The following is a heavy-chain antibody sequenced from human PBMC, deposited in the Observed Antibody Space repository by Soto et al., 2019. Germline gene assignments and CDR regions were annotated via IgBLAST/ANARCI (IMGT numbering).Heavy chain of an antibody. Sequence: PGGSLRLSCAASGFTFSDYYMNWVRQSPGKGLEWVSSISDSGTTNYYADSVKGRFTISRDNAKNSLYLQMNNLRAGDTAAYYCARGDYYPYGIDVWGQGASVTVSS. V-gene: IGHV3-11*01. CDR1: GFTFSDYY. J-gene: IGHJ6*02. CDR2: ISDSGTTN. CDR3: ARGDYYPYGIDV.